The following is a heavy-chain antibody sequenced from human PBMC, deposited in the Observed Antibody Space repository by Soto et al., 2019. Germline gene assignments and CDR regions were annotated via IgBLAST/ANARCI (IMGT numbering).Heavy chain of an antibody. J-gene: IGHJ6*02. Sequence: QVQLVQSGAEVKKPGPSVKVSCKASGGTFSSYAISWVRQAPGQGLEWMGGIIPIFGTANYAQKFQGRVTITADKSTSTAYMELSSLRSEDTAVYYCARLYCSSTSCYPGGMDVWGQGTTVTVSS. CDR3: ARLYCSSTSCYPGGMDV. CDR2: IIPIFGTA. D-gene: IGHD2-2*01. CDR1: GGTFSSYA. V-gene: IGHV1-69*06.